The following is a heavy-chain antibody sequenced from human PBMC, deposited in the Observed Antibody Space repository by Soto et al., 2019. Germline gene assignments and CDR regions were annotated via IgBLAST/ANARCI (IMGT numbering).Heavy chain of an antibody. CDR1: GGSISSYY. CDR2: IYYSGST. J-gene: IGHJ4*02. V-gene: IGHV4-59*08. CDR3: ARRKRGYSGYGFDY. D-gene: IGHD5-12*01. Sequence: SETLSLTCTVSGGSISSYYWSWIRQPPGKGLEWIGYIYYSGSTNYNPSLKSRVTISVDTFKNQYSLKLSSVTAADTVVYYCARRKRGYSGYGFDYWGQGTLVTVSS.